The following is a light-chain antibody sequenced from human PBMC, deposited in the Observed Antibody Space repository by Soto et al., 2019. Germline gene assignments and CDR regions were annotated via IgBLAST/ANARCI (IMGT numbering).Light chain of an antibody. Sequence: DIQMTQSPSTLPASVRDRVTISCRASQTVERWLARYQQKPGKAPKLLISDVSTLERGVPSRFSGSGSATEFTLTISGLQSDDFGTYYCQQYKDHVWTFGQGTKV. J-gene: IGKJ1*01. CDR1: QTVERW. CDR2: DVS. CDR3: QQYKDHVWT. V-gene: IGKV1-5*01.